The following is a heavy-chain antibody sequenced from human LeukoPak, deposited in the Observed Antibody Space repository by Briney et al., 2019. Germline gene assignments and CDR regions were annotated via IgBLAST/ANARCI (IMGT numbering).Heavy chain of an antibody. D-gene: IGHD3-9*01. V-gene: IGHV3-43*02. CDR2: LSGDGGST. CDR1: GFTFDDYA. J-gene: IGHJ3*02. Sequence: GGSLRLSCAASGFTFDDYAMHWVRQAPGKGLEWVSLLSGDGGSTYYADSVKGRFTISRDNSKNSLYLQMNSLRTEDTALYYCAKDLLYDWYDAFDIWGQGTMVTVSS. CDR3: AKDLLYDWYDAFDI.